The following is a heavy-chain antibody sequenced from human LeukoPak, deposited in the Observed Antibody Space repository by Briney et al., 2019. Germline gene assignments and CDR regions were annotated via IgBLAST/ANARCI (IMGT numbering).Heavy chain of an antibody. CDR1: GFTFDDYA. CDR2: ISWNSGSI. CDR3: AREPKAYCDGDCYPDY. D-gene: IGHD2-21*02. Sequence: PGRSLRLSCAASGFTFDDYAMHWVRQAPGKGLEWVSGISWNSGSIGYADSVKGRFTISRDNAKNSLFLQMNSLRDEDSAVYYCAREPKAYCDGDCYPDYWGQGTLVTVSS. J-gene: IGHJ4*02. V-gene: IGHV3-9*01.